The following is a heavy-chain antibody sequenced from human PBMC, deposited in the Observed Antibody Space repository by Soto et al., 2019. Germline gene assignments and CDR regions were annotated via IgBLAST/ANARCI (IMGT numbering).Heavy chain of an antibody. CDR3: TTDLILLAYSYVDY. J-gene: IGHJ4*02. D-gene: IGHD5-18*01. CDR1: GFTFSNAW. CDR2: IKSKTDGGTT. V-gene: IGHV3-15*07. Sequence: GGSLRLSCAASGFTFSNAWMNWVRQAPGKELEWVGRIKSKTDGGTTDYAAPVKGRFTISRDDSKNTLYLQMNSLKTEDTAVYYCTTDLILLAYSYVDYWGQGTLVTVSS.